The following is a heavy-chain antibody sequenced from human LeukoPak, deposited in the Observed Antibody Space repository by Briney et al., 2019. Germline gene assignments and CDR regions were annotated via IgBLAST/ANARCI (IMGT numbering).Heavy chain of an antibody. D-gene: IGHD3-3*01. V-gene: IGHV1-69*13. CDR2: IIPIFGTA. CDR1: GGTFSSYA. Sequence: SVKVSCKASGGTFSSYAISWVRQAPGQGLEWMGGIIPIFGTANYAQKFQGRVTITADESTSTAYMELSSLRSEDTAVYYCATVFVSGETPWSVPYFDYWGQETLVTVSS. CDR3: ATVFVSGETPWSVPYFDY. J-gene: IGHJ4*02.